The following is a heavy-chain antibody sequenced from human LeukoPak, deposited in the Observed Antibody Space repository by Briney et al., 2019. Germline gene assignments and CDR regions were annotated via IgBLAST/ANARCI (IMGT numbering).Heavy chain of an antibody. J-gene: IGHJ4*02. D-gene: IGHD3-16*02. Sequence: GASVKVFCKASGYTFTGYYMHWVRQAPGQGLEWMGWINPNSGVTYYAQKFQGRVSMTRDTSISTAYMEVSRLRSDDSALYYCARLSTPNLYYFDYWGQGTLVTVSS. V-gene: IGHV1-2*02. CDR1: GYTFTGYY. CDR3: ARLSTPNLYYFDY. CDR2: INPNSGVT.